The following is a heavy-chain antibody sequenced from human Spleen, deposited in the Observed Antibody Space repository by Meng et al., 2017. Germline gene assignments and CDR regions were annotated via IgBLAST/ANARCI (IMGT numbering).Heavy chain of an antibody. CDR2: INPKSGDT. D-gene: IGHD6-13*01. Sequence: QVQLVYSGAEVKKPGASVKVSCKASEYTFTSYDINWVRQAPGQGLEWMGRINPKSGDTHYAQKFQARVTMTGDTSISTAYMELSGLRSDDTAMYYCARDEDISAAGKLFGDYWGQGTLVTVSS. CDR3: ARDEDISAAGKLFGDY. V-gene: IGHV1-2*06. CDR1: EYTFTSYD. J-gene: IGHJ4*02.